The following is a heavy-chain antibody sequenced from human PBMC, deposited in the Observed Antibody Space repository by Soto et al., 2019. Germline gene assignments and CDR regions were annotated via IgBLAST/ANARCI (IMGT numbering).Heavy chain of an antibody. Sequence: SCAASGFTFSSYAMSWVRQAPGKGLEWVSAISGSGGSTYYADSVKGRFTISGDNSKNTLFLQMNSLRAEDTAIYYCAKKVNSGPGSQYFDYWGQGTLVTVSS. D-gene: IGHD3-10*01. CDR1: GFTFSSYA. CDR3: AKKVNSGPGSQYFDY. J-gene: IGHJ4*02. CDR2: ISGSGGST. V-gene: IGHV3-23*01.